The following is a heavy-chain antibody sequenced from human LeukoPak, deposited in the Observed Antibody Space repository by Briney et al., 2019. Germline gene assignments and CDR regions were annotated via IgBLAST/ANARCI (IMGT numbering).Heavy chain of an antibody. V-gene: IGHV4-31*03. CDR3: ARAYCGGDCYIHYYYGMDV. Sequence: SQTLSLTCTVSGGSISSGGYYWSWIRQHPGKGLEWIGYIYYSGSTYYNPSLKSRVTISVDTSKNQFSLKLSSVTAADTAVYYCARAYCGGDCYIHYYYGMDVWGQGTPVTVSS. D-gene: IGHD2-21*02. J-gene: IGHJ6*02. CDR2: IYYSGST. CDR1: GGSISSGGYY.